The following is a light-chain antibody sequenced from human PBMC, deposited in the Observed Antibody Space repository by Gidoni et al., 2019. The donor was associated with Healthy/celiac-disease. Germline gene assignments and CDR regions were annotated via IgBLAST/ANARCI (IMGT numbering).Light chain of an antibody. CDR1: QSVSSN. J-gene: IGKJ1*01. CDR3: QQYNNWPRT. CDR2: GAS. Sequence: EIVMTQSPATLSVSPGERATLSCRASQSVSSNLAWYQQKPGQAPRLLIYGASTRATGIPARCGGSGSGAEFTLTISSLQSEDFAVYYCQQYNNWPRTFGQGTKVEIK. V-gene: IGKV3-15*01.